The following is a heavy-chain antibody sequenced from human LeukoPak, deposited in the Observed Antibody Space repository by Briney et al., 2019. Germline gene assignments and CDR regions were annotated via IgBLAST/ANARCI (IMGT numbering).Heavy chain of an antibody. D-gene: IGHD6-6*01. CDR3: ALWGIAARRGLDF. CDR2: IYYSGST. J-gene: IGHJ4*02. Sequence: SQTLSLTCTVSGASINSGDYFWSWIRQPPGKGLEWIGYIYYSGSTYYNPSLKSRITISVDMFKNQFSLKLNSVAAADTAVYYCALWGIAARRGLDFWGQGTLVTVSS. V-gene: IGHV4-30-4*01. CDR1: GASINSGDYF.